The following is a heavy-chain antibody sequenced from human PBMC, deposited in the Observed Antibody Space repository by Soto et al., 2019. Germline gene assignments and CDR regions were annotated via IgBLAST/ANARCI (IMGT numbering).Heavy chain of an antibody. CDR2: IYRSGST. Sequence: QVQLQGSGPGLVRPSGTLSLTCSVSGASVTDYSWTWIRQPAGRGLEWIGLIYRSGSTTYNPSPESRVTMSLDTSKTQFSLRLTSVTAAETAVYYCARVFYTDSGGYPRPIFDSWSQGTLVTVSS. V-gene: IGHV4-4*07. J-gene: IGHJ4*02. D-gene: IGHD3-22*01. CDR3: ARVFYTDSGGYPRPIFDS. CDR1: GASVTDYS.